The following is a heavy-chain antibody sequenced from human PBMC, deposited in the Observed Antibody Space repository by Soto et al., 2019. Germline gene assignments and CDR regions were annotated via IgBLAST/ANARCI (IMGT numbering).Heavy chain of an antibody. D-gene: IGHD2-15*01. CDR2: ISSSSSYI. Sequence: PGGSLRLSLAASGFTFSSYSMSWVRQAPGKGLEWVSSISSSSSYIYYADSVKGRFTISRDNANNSLDLQMNSLRAEDTAVYYCARDSCSGGSCYSYYYYCMGVGGQGTTVTVSS. J-gene: IGHJ6*02. CDR3: ARDSCSGGSCYSYYYYCMGV. CDR1: GFTFSSYS. V-gene: IGHV3-21*01.